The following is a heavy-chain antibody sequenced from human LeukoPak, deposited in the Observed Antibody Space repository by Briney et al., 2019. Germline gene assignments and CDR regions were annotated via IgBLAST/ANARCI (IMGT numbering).Heavy chain of an antibody. CDR1: GGSISSSGYY. J-gene: IGHJ6*02. D-gene: IGHD3-10*01. CDR3: ARDAEYYYGSGSYSSGIDV. CDR2: IYYSGST. V-gene: IGHV4-31*03. Sequence: SQTLSVTCTVSGGSISSSGYYWSWIRQHPGKGLEWIGYIYYSGSTYYDPSLKGRVTISVDTSKNQFSLKLGSVTAADTAVYCCARDAEYYYGSGSYSSGIDVWGQGATVTVSS.